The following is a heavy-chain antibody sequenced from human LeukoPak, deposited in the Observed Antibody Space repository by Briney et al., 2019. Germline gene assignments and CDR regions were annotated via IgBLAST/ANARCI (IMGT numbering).Heavy chain of an antibody. J-gene: IGHJ6*03. CDR1: GGSLSSSSYY. D-gene: IGHD3-22*01. CDR3: ARGGHYYDSSGYYYYYYYMDV. CDR2: IYYSGST. Sequence: PSQTLSPTCTVSGGSLSSSSYYWGWIRQPPGNGLEWIGSIYYSGSTYYNPSLKSRVTISVETSKNQFSLKLSSVTGADTAVYYCARGGHYYDSSGYYYYYYYMDVWGKGPRSPSP. V-gene: IGHV4-39*07.